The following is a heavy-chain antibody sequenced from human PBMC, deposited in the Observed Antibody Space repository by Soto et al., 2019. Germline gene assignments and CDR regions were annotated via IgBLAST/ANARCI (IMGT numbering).Heavy chain of an antibody. J-gene: IGHJ5*02. CDR1: GFTFSSYA. Sequence: EVQLLESGGGLVQRGGSLRLSCAASGFTFSSYAMSWVRQAPGKGLEWVSAISGSGGSTYYADSVKGRFTISRDNSKNTLYLQMNSLRAEDTAVYYCAKDQNYDFWSADSFDPWGQGTLVTVSS. V-gene: IGHV3-23*01. CDR3: AKDQNYDFWSADSFDP. D-gene: IGHD3-3*01. CDR2: ISGSGGST.